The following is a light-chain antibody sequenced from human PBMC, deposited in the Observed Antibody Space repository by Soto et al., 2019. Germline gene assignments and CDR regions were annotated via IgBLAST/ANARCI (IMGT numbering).Light chain of an antibody. CDR2: GAS. CDR1: PRVSSSC. CDR3: QQYGSSPLT. J-gene: IGKJ4*01. Sequence: TMLTQYLGTLSLSQGARAPLLCRASPRVSSSCLAWYQQKPGQAPKLLIYGASSRATGIPDRFSGSGSGTDFTLTISRLEPEDFAVYYCQQYGSSPLTFGGGTKVDIK. V-gene: IGKV3-20*01.